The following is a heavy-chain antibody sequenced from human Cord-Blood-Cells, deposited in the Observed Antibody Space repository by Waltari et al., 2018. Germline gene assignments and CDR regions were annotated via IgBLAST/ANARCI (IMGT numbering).Heavy chain of an antibody. J-gene: IGHJ6*02. CDR2: ISAYTGNT. D-gene: IGHD2-15*01. CDR3: ARDNCSGCSCYYYYYGMDV. Sequence: QVQLVPSGAAVKKPGASVKVSCKASGYTFTSYGISWVRQAPGQGTEWMGWISAYTGNTNYAQKLQGRVTMTTDTSTSTAYMELRSLRSDDTAVYYCARDNCSGCSCYYYYYGMDVWGQGTTVTVSS. CDR1: GYTFTSYG. V-gene: IGHV1-18*01.